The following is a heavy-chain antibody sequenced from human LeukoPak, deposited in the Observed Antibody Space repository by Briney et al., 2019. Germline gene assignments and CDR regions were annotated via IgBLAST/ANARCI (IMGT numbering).Heavy chain of an antibody. CDR2: ISSSSTTI. CDR1: GFTFSSYS. Sequence: GGSLRLSCAASGFTFSSYSINWVRQAPGKGLEWVSYISSSSTTIYYGDSVKGRFTISRDNAKNSLYLQMNSLRAEDTAVYYCARERYSGYETFTYYFDYWGQGTLVTVSS. D-gene: IGHD5-12*01. V-gene: IGHV3-48*04. J-gene: IGHJ4*02. CDR3: ARERYSGYETFTYYFDY.